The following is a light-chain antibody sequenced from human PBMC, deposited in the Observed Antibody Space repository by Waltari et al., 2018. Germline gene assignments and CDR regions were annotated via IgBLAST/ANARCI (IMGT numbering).Light chain of an antibody. Sequence: QSALTQPPSASGSPGQSVSISCTGTSGDIGTYDHVSWYQQHPGKAPKVIVYAVTKLPSGFPDRFSGSKSGDTAFLTVSGLQAEDEADYYCSSYAGNYIYVFGTGTEVTVL. CDR1: SGDIGTYDH. CDR2: AVT. J-gene: IGLJ1*01. V-gene: IGLV2-8*01. CDR3: SSYAGNYIYV.